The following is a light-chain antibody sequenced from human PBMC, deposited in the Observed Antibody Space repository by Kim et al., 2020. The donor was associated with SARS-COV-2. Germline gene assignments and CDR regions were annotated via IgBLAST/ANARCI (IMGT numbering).Light chain of an antibody. CDR3: SSYAGSNNLV. V-gene: IGLV2-8*01. CDR2: EVS. Sequence: GQAVTSPCTGTSSDVGGYNYVSWYQQHPGQAPKLMIYEVSKRPSGVPDRFSGSKSGNTASLTVSGLQAEDEADYYCSSYAGSNNLVFGGGTQLTVL. CDR1: SSDVGGYNY. J-gene: IGLJ2*01.